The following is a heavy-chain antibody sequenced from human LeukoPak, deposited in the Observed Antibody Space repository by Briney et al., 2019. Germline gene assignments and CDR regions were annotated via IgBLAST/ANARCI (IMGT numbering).Heavy chain of an antibody. CDR1: GFTFRTYG. CDR2: IWYGGSEK. V-gene: IGHV3-33*06. D-gene: IGHD6-19*01. Sequence: GGSRRLPCAASGFTFRTYGMHWVRQAPGKGLEWVAVIWYGGSEKYYADSVKGRFTISRDNFKNTLYLQMDSLRVEDTAVYYCAKDLGSGWYYFDNWGQGTLVTVSS. J-gene: IGHJ4*02. CDR3: AKDLGSGWYYFDN.